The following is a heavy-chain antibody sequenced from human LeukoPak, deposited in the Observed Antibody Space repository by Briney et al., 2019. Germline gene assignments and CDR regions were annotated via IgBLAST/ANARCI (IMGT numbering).Heavy chain of an antibody. Sequence: GGSLRLSCAASGFIFSTYGMYWVRHAPGKRLEGVAFIRHDGSIKNYADSVKGRSTISRDNSKNTLYLQMNSLRAEDTAVYYCAKDSLADIDYWGQGTLVTVSS. D-gene: IGHD3-16*01. V-gene: IGHV3-30*02. J-gene: IGHJ4*02. CDR3: AKDSLADIDY. CDR2: IRHDGSIK. CDR1: GFIFSTYG.